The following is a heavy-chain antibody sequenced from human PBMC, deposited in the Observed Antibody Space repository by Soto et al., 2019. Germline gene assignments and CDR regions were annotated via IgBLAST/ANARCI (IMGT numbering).Heavy chain of an antibody. CDR1: GHTFTGYY. D-gene: IGHD1-26*01. V-gene: IGHV1-2*04. CDR3: ARESKWELLRGFDY. CDR2: INPNSGGT. J-gene: IGHJ4*02. Sequence: GASVKVSCKASGHTFTGYYMHWVRQAPGQGLEWMGWINPNSGGTNYAQKFQGWVTMTRDTSISTAYMELSRLRSDDTAVYYCARESKWELLRGFDYWGQGTLVTVSS.